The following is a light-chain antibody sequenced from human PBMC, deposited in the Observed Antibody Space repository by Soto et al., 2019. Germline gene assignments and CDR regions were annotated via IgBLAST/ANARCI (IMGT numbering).Light chain of an antibody. J-gene: IGKJ1*01. CDR2: KAS. Sequence: DIXMXQXPXTLSASVGDRVTITCRASHSISSWLAWYQQKPGKAPKLLIYKASSLESGVPSRFSGSGSGTEFTLTISSLQPDDFATYYCQQYNSYPWTFGQGTKVEIK. CDR3: QQYNSYPWT. CDR1: HSISSW. V-gene: IGKV1-5*03.